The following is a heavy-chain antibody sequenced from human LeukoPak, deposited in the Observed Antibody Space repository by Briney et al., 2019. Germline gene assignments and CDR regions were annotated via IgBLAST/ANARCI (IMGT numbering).Heavy chain of an antibody. CDR1: GGSASSGNYY. CDR2: VYYSGST. V-gene: IGHV4-61*01. CDR3: ARRERWLQSDAFDI. D-gene: IGHD5-24*01. J-gene: IGHJ3*02. Sequence: SETLSLTCTVSGGSASSGNYYWSWIRQPPGKGLEWIGYVYYSGSTNSNPSLKSRVTISVDTSKKQFSLKLRSVSAADTAVYYCARRERWLQSDAFDIWGQGTMVSVSA.